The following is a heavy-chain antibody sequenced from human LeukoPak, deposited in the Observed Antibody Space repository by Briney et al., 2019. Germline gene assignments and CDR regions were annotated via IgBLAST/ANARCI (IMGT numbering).Heavy chain of an antibody. J-gene: IGHJ6*02. Sequence: ASVKVSCKASGYTFTSYGISWVRQAPGQGLEWMGWISAYNGNTNYAQKLQGRVTMTTDTSTSTAYMELRSLRSDDTAVYYCAAGYYNEDYYYGMDVWGQGTTVTVSS. V-gene: IGHV1-18*01. CDR1: GYTFTSYG. D-gene: IGHD3-9*01. CDR2: ISAYNGNT. CDR3: AAGYYNEDYYYGMDV.